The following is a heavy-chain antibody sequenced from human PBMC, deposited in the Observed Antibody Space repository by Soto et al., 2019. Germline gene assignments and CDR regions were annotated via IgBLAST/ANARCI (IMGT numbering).Heavy chain of an antibody. V-gene: IGHV1-18*01. CDR1: GYTFTSYG. CDR3: ARLRYYDFWSGLGYYYYYYMDV. CDR2: ISAYNGNT. Sequence: ASVKVSCKASGYTFTSYGIKGVRQAPGQGVEGMGWISAYNGNTNYAQKLQGRVTMTTDTSTSTAYMELRSLRSDDTAVYYCARLRYYDFWSGLGYYYYYYMDVWGKGTTVTVSS. J-gene: IGHJ6*03. D-gene: IGHD3-3*01.